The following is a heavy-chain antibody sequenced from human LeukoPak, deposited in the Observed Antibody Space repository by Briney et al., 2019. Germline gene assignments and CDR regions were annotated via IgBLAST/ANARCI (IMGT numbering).Heavy chain of an antibody. CDR1: GFIFSGYW. CDR3: ARDWQWQQLDGDAFDI. CDR2: IKQDGSEK. J-gene: IGHJ3*02. Sequence: GGSLRLSCAASGFIFSGYWMSWVRQAPGKGLEWVANIKQDGSEKYYVDSVKGRFTISRDNAKNSLFLQMNSLRAEDTAVYYCARDWQWQQLDGDAFDIWGQGTMVTVSS. D-gene: IGHD6-13*01. V-gene: IGHV3-7*04.